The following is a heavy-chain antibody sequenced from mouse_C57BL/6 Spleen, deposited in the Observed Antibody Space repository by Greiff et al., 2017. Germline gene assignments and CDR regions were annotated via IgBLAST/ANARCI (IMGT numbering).Heavy chain of an antibody. CDR2: ISSGGDYI. D-gene: IGHD4-1*01. CDR3: TRGLGRGYFDY. J-gene: IGHJ2*01. Sequence: EVQGVESGEGLVKPGGSLKLSCAASGFTFSSYAMSWVRQTPEKRLEWVAYISSGGDYIYYADTVKGRFTISRGNARNTRYLQMSSLKSEDTAMYYCTRGLGRGYFDYWGQGTTLTVSS. CDR1: GFTFSSYA. V-gene: IGHV5-9-1*02.